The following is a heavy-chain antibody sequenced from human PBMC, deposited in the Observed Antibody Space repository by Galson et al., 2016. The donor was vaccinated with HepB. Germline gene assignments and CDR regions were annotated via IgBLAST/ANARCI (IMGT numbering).Heavy chain of an antibody. J-gene: IGHJ4*02. V-gene: IGHV3-30-3*01. D-gene: IGHD5-18*01. CDR2: ISGAGSVN. CDR1: GFIFSSYS. CDR3: ARAQWIPARRAAYFDY. Sequence: SLRLSCAVSGFIFSSYSMHWVRQAPGKGLEWVAVISGAGSVNFYADSVKGRFTISRDNSKNTLYLQMNSLRPDDTAIYYCARAQWIPARRAAYFDYWGQGILVTVSS.